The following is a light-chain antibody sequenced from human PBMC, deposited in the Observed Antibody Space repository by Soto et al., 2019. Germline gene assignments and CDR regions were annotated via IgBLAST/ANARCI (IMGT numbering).Light chain of an antibody. CDR2: GAS. J-gene: IGKJ2*01. V-gene: IGKV1-9*01. CDR3: QQRNSDWYA. CDR1: QGISTY. Sequence: DIQLTQSPSFLSASVGDRVTITCRASQGISTYLAWYLQRPGKAPKLLIYGASTLQSGVPSRFGGSGSGTEFTLTISSLQPEDFGTYYCQQRNSDWYAFGQGTKLEIK.